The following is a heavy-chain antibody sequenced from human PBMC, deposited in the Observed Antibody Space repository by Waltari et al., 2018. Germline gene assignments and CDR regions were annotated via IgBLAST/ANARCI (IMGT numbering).Heavy chain of an antibody. V-gene: IGHV1-3*03. CDR3: ARGAFTGPNDY. CDR2: INAGNGNT. Sequence: QVQLVQSGAEVKKPGASVKVSCKASGYTFTSYAMHWVRQAPGQGLEWMGWINAGNGNTKYSQEFQGRVTITRDTSASTAYMELSSLRSEDMAVYYCARGAFTGPNDYWGQGTLVTVSS. CDR1: GYTFTSYA. J-gene: IGHJ4*02.